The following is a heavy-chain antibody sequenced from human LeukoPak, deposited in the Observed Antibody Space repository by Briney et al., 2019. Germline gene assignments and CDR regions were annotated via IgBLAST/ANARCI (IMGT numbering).Heavy chain of an antibody. CDR3: ARETTLWFGEFIDY. Sequence: ASVKVSCKASGYTFTGYYIHWVRQAPGQGLEWMGWINPNSGGTNYAQKFQGRVTMTRDTSISTAYMELSRLRSDDTAVYYCARETTLWFGEFIDYWGQGTLVTVSS. CDR2: INPNSGGT. J-gene: IGHJ4*02. D-gene: IGHD3-10*01. V-gene: IGHV1-2*02. CDR1: GYTFTGYY.